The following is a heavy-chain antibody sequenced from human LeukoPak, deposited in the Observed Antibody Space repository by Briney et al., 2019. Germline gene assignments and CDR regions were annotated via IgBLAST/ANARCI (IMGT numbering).Heavy chain of an antibody. J-gene: IGHJ4*02. CDR1: GGSFSGYY. CDR3: ASPVRDDSSGSAGY. V-gene: IGHV4-34*01. D-gene: IGHD3-22*01. Sequence: PSETLSLTCAVYGGSFSGYYWSWIRQPPGKGLEWIGEINHSGSTNYNPSLKSRVTISVDTSKNQFSLKLSSVTAADTAVYYCASPVRDDSSGSAGYWGQGTLVTVSS. CDR2: INHSGST.